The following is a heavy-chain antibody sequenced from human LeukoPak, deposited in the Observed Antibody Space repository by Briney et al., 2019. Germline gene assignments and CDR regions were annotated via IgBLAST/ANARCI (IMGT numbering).Heavy chain of an antibody. CDR1: GYTFTSYG. J-gene: IGHJ4*02. Sequence: GASVKVSCKASGYTFTSYGIRWVRPAPGQGLEWMGWISAYNGNTNYAQKLQGRVTMTTDTSTSTAYMELRSLRSDDTAVYYCARVFDYGGYEGYFDYWGQGTLVTVSS. V-gene: IGHV1-18*01. CDR3: ARVFDYGGYEGYFDY. D-gene: IGHD5-12*01. CDR2: ISAYNGNT.